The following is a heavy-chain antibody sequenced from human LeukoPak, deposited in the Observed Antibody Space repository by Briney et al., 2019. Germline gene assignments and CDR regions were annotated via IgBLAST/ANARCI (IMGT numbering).Heavy chain of an antibody. Sequence: GGSLRLSCAASGFTFSNAWMNWVRQAPGKGLEWVSYISSASSHIYYADSLRGRFTISRDNAKNSLYLQMNSLRAEDTAVYYCARDGGDVSFGYWGQGTLVTVSS. CDR1: GFTFSNAW. CDR3: ARDGGDVSFGY. D-gene: IGHD3-16*01. CDR2: ISSASSHI. V-gene: IGHV3-21*05. J-gene: IGHJ4*02.